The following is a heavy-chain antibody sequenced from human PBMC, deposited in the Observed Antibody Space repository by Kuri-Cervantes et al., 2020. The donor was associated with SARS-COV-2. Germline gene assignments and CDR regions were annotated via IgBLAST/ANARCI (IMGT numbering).Heavy chain of an antibody. J-gene: IGHJ6*03. CDR3: AREGLVTAYYYYMDV. D-gene: IGHD5-18*01. CDR2: IYYSGST. CDR1: GGSISSHY. V-gene: IGHV4-59*11. Sequence: SETLSLTCTVSGGSISSHYWSWIRQPPGKGLEWIGYIYYSGSTNYNPSLKSRVTMSVDTSKNQFSLKLSSVTAADTAVYYCAREGLVTAYYYYMDVWGKGTTVTVSS.